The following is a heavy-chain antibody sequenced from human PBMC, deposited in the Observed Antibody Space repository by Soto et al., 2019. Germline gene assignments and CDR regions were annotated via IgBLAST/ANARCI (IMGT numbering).Heavy chain of an antibody. CDR1: GGSISSGDYY. D-gene: IGHD2-2*01. V-gene: IGHV4-30-4*01. CDR2: IYYSGST. Sequence: QVQLQESGPGLVKPSQTLSLTCTVSGGSISSGDYYWSWIRQPPGKGLEWIGYIYYSGSTYYNPSLKSRVAIAVDTSKNQFSLKLSSVTAADTAVYYCAPICISTSCYHIAFDYWGQGTLVTVSS. J-gene: IGHJ4*02. CDR3: APICISTSCYHIAFDY.